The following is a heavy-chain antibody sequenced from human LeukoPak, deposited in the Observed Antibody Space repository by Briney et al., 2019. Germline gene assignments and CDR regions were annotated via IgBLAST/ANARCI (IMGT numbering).Heavy chain of an antibody. CDR3: ARHSEVYYSSSYFDY. CDR2: IYYSGST. J-gene: IGHJ4*02. V-gene: IGHV4-59*08. CDR1: GGAISSYY. Sequence: PSETLSLTCTVSGGAISSYYWSWIRQPPGKGLEWIGYIYYSGSTSYNPSLKSRVTISVDTSKNQFSLKVRSVTAADTAVYYCARHSEVYYSSSYFDYWGQGTLVTVSS. D-gene: IGHD6-13*01.